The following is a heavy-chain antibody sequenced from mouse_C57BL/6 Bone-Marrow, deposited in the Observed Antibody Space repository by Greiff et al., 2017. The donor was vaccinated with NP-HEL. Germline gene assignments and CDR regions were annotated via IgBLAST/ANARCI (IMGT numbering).Heavy chain of an antibody. J-gene: IGHJ2*01. CDR2: ISYDGSN. CDR3: ASSSTMGNYFDY. CDR1: GYSITSGYY. Sequence: ESGPGLVKPSQSLSLTCSVTGYSITSGYYWNWIRQFPGNKLEWMGYISYDGSNNYNPSLKNRISITRDTSKNQFFLKLNSVTTEDTATYYCASSSTMGNYFDYWGQGTTLTVSS. V-gene: IGHV3-6*01. D-gene: IGHD2-1*01.